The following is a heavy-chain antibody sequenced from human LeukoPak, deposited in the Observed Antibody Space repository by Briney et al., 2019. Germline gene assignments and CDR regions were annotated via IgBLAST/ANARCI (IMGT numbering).Heavy chain of an antibody. CDR1: GFTFSSYW. J-gene: IGHJ4*02. V-gene: IGHV3-74*01. Sequence: GGSLRLSCAASGFTFSSYWMHWVRQAPGKGLVWVSRINSDGSSTSYADSVKGRFTISRDNSKNTLYLQMNSLRAEDTAVYYCARDVGVGAIDYWGQGTLVTVSS. CDR2: INSDGSST. D-gene: IGHD1-26*01. CDR3: ARDVGVGAIDY.